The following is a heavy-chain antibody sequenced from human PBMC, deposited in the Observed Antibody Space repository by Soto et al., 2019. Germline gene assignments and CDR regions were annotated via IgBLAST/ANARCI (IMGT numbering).Heavy chain of an antibody. V-gene: IGHV3-23*01. Sequence: GGSLRLSCAASGLTFSSYAMTWVRQAPGKGLEWVSLISDSGDSTYYADSVKGRFTISRDNSKNTLHLQMNNLRAEDTAVYYCATPPQYCSSTSCYNYGMDVWGQGTTVTVSS. CDR3: ATPPQYCSSTSCYNYGMDV. J-gene: IGHJ6*02. CDR1: GLTFSSYA. CDR2: ISDSGDST. D-gene: IGHD2-2*01.